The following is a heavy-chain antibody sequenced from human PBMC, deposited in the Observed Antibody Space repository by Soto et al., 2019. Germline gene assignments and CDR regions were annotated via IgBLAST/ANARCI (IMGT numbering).Heavy chain of an antibody. Sequence: PGGSLRLSCAASGFTFSDYYMSWIRQAPGKGLEWVSVIYSGGSTYYADSVKGRFTISRDNSKNTLYLQMNSLRAEDTAVYYCARASGPLDYWGQGTLVTVSS. CDR3: ARASGPLDY. V-gene: IGHV3-66*01. CDR2: IYSGGST. D-gene: IGHD3-10*01. J-gene: IGHJ4*02. CDR1: GFTFSDYY.